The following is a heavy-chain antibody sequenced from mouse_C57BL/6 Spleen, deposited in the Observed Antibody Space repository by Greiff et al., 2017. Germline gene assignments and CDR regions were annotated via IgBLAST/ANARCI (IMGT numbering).Heavy chain of an antibody. CDR1: GFSLTSYG. J-gene: IGHJ2*01. CDR3: ARNYADYYQGVFDY. D-gene: IGHD2-13*01. Sequence: QVQLQQSGPGLVQPSQSLSITCTVSGFSLTSYGVHWVRQSPGKGLEWLGLIWSGGSTDYNAAFISRLGISKNNSKSQVYFKMNRLQAEDTAIYYGARNYADYYQGVFDYWGTGTTLTVSS. CDR2: IWSGGST. V-gene: IGHV2-2*01.